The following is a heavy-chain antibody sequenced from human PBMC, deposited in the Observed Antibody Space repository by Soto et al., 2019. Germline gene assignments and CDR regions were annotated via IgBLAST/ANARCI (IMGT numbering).Heavy chain of an antibody. J-gene: IGHJ4*02. CDR1: GFTFSDYY. Sequence: PGGSLRLSCAASGFTFSDYYMNWIRQAPGKGLEWVSYISGSGSTMYYAGSVKGRFTISRDNAKNSLYLQMNSLRAEDTALYYCAKDHDEDFGYDLDYFNSWGQGTQVTVSS. D-gene: IGHD3-3*01. CDR3: AKDHDEDFGYDLDYFNS. CDR2: ISGSGSTM. V-gene: IGHV3-11*01.